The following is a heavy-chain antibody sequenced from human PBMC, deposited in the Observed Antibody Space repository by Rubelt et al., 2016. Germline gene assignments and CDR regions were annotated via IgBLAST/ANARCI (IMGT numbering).Heavy chain of an antibody. CDR3: ARDRGDSFNWYFDL. CDR1: GGSISSSSYY. D-gene: IGHD2-21*01. J-gene: IGHJ2*01. CDR2: IYSSGST. Sequence: QLQLQESGPGLVKPSETLSLTCTVSGGSISSSSYYWGWIRQPPGKGLEWIGSIYSSGSTYYNPSLKIRVTISVDTSKNQVSLKLSSVTAADTAVYYCARDRGDSFNWYFDLWGRGTLVTVSS. V-gene: IGHV4-39*07.